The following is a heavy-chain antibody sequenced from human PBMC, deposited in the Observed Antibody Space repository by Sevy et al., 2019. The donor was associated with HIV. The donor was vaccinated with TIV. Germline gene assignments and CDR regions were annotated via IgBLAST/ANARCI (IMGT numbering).Heavy chain of an antibody. CDR3: ARVAADDPDFYYYGMDV. D-gene: IGHD6-13*01. J-gene: IGHJ6*02. V-gene: IGHV3-30*03. Sequence: GGSLRLSCAASGFTFNTYGMHWVRQAPGKGLEWVAVISYDESSAYYADSVKGRFTISRDNAKNSLFLQMNSLRAEDRVIYYCARVAADDPDFYYYGMDVWGQGTTVTVSS. CDR1: GFTFNTYG. CDR2: ISYDESSA.